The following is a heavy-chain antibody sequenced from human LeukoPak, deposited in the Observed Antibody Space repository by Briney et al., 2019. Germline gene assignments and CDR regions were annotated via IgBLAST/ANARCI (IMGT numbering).Heavy chain of an antibody. J-gene: IGHJ4*02. CDR3: AKASIGAALRPSALAKYDY. D-gene: IGHD3-16*01. CDR2: ISSSGSTI. Sequence: HPGGSLRLSCAASGFTFSSYEMNWVRQAPGKGLEWVSYISSSGSTIYYADSVKGRFTISRDNAKNSLYLQMNSLRAEDTAVYYCAKASIGAALRPSALAKYDYWGQGTLVTVSS. CDR1: GFTFSSYE. V-gene: IGHV3-48*03.